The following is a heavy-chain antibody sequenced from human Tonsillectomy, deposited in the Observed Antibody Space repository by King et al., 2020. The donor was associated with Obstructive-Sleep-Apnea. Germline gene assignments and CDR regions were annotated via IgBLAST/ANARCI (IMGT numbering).Heavy chain of an antibody. V-gene: IGHV5-51*01. Sequence: VQLVQSGAEVKKPGASLKISCKGSEYNFVTYWIAWVRHMPGKGLECMGIISPGDSDTKYSPSFQGRVTISADKSISTAYLQWSSLRASDTALYYCARLPVYYDFWSGPWAFDIWGQGTMVTVSS. J-gene: IGHJ3*02. CDR2: ISPGDSDT. CDR1: EYNFVTYW. CDR3: ARLPVYYDFWSGPWAFDI. D-gene: IGHD3-3*01.